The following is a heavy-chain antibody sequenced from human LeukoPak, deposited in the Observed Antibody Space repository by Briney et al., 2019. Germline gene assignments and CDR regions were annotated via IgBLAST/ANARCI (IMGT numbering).Heavy chain of an antibody. D-gene: IGHD5-12*01. J-gene: IGHJ4*02. CDR1: GFAFSSYA. CDR2: ISSSSSYI. CDR3: ARGNIVATPRPFDS. Sequence: GGSLRLSCAASGFAFSSYAMSWVRQAPGKGLEWVSSISSSSSYIYYADSVKGRFTISRDNAKNSLYLQMNSLRAEDTAVYYCARGNIVATPRPFDSWGQGTLVTVSS. V-gene: IGHV3-21*01.